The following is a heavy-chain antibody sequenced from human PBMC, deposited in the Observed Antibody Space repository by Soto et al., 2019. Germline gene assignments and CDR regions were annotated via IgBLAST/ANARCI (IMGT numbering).Heavy chain of an antibody. J-gene: IGHJ6*02. CDR2: IYHSGST. Sequence: QVPLQESGPGLVKPSGTLSLTCAVSGGSITSSNWWSWVRQPPGKGLEWIGEIYHSGSTNYNPSLKSRVTISVDKSKNQFSLKLSSVTAADTAVYYCVRWGRFYDILTGPRSYYYGMDVWGQGTTVTVSS. CDR1: GGSITSSNW. D-gene: IGHD3-9*01. V-gene: IGHV4-4*02. CDR3: VRWGRFYDILTGPRSYYYGMDV.